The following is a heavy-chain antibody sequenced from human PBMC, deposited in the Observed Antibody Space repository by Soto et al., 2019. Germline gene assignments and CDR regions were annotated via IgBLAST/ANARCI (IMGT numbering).Heavy chain of an antibody. CDR1: GYTFTSYY. J-gene: IGHJ4*02. D-gene: IGHD1-26*01. CDR2: INPSGGST. Sequence: ASVKVSRKASGYTFTSYYMHWVRQAPGQGLEWMGIINPSGGSTSYAQKFQGRVTMTRDTSTSTVYMELSSLRSEDTAVYYCARDLYSGSSQGPFDYWGQGTLVTVSS. CDR3: ARDLYSGSSQGPFDY. V-gene: IGHV1-46*01.